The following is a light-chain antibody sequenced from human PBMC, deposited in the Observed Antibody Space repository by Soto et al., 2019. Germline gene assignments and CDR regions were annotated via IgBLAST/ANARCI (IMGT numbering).Light chain of an antibody. CDR3: QQSITAPLT. Sequence: DIQMTQSPSSLSASVGDRVTITCRASQSIDNYLNWYQQKSGKAPQLLIYSASHLQSGVPSRFSGSGYGTDFILTSSSLQPEDSAIYFCQQSITAPLTFGGGTKVEIK. V-gene: IGKV1-39*01. CDR1: QSIDNY. J-gene: IGKJ4*01. CDR2: SAS.